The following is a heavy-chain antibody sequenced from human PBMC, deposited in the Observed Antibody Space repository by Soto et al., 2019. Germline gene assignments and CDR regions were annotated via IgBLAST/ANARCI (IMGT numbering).Heavy chain of an antibody. Sequence: PSETLSVTCTVVGGSISSGNCYWSWIRQPPGKGLEWIGFISYSGSTYYSTSLKSRVTISVDKSKNQFSLKLSSVTAADTAVYYCARDQQPAAIGGPYGSGSYIRADDAFDIWGQGTMVTVSS. V-gene: IGHV4-30-4*01. CDR1: GGSISSGNCY. D-gene: IGHD3-10*01. CDR2: ISYSGST. J-gene: IGHJ3*02. CDR3: ARDQQPAAIGGPYGSGSYIRADDAFDI.